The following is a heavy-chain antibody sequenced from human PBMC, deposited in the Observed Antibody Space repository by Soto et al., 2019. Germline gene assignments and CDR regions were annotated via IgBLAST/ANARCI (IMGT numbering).Heavy chain of an antibody. CDR1: GFSLSTSGVG. J-gene: IGHJ5*02. V-gene: IGHV2-5*02. CDR3: AHAGGLQGGNWFDP. D-gene: IGHD1-26*01. Sequence: QITLKESGPTLVKPTQTLTLTCTFSGFSLSTSGVGVGWIRQPPGKALEWLALIYWDDDKRYSPSLKSRLTFTKNTSKTQDVLKMPTMDPVDTDTYYCAHAGGLQGGNWFDPWGQGTLVTVSS. CDR2: IYWDDDK.